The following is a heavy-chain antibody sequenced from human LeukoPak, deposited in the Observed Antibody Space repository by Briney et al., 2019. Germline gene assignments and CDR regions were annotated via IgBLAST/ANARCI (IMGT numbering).Heavy chain of an antibody. J-gene: IGHJ3*02. V-gene: IGHV1-69*01. CDR2: IIPIFGTA. CDR1: GGTFSSYA. D-gene: IGHD2-15*01. Sequence: GASVKVSCKASGGTFSSYAISWVRQAPGQGLEWMGGIIPIFGTANYAQKFQGRVTITADESTSTAYMELSSLRSEDTAVYYCARCRLSVVVVAAWGPGAFDIWGQGTMVTVSS. CDR3: ARCRLSVVVVAAWGPGAFDI.